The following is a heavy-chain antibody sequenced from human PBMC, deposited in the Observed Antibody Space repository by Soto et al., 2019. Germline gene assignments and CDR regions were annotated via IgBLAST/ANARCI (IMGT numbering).Heavy chain of an antibody. V-gene: IGHV4-59*08. J-gene: IGHJ6*03. D-gene: IGHD3-22*01. CDR2: IYYSGST. CDR1: GGSISSYY. CDR3: ARHMIGSPHYYYYYMDV. Sequence: SETLSLTCTVSGGSISSYYWSWIRQPPGKGLEWIGYIYYSGSTNYNPALKSRVPISVDTSKNQFSLKLSSVTAADTAVDYCARHMIGSPHYYYYYMDVWGKGTTVTVSS.